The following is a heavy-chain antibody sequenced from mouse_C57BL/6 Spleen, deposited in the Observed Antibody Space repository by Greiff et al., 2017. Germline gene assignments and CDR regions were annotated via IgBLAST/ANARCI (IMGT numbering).Heavy chain of an antibody. J-gene: IGHJ3*01. CDR2: IDPETGGT. CDR1: GYTFTDYE. Sequence: QVQLKQSGAELVRPGASVTLSCKASGYTFTDYEMHWVKQTPVHGLEWIGAIDPETGGTAYNQKFKGKAILTADKSSSTAYMELRSLTSEDSAVYYCTRRLYYYGSSSFAYWGQGTLVTVSA. D-gene: IGHD1-1*01. CDR3: TRRLYYYGSSSFAY. V-gene: IGHV1-15*01.